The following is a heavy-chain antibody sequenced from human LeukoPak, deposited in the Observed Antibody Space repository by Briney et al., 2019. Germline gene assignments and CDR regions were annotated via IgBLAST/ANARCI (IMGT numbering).Heavy chain of an antibody. CDR1: GFTVRSSY. D-gene: IGHD6-13*01. CDR2: INSDGSST. J-gene: IGHJ3*02. CDR3: ARVRGLSIAAAESLTWAFDI. Sequence: GGSLRLSCAASGFTVRSSYMSWVRQAPGKGLVWVSRINSDGSSTSYADSVKGRFTISRDNAKNTLYLQMNSLRAEDTAVYYCARVRGLSIAAAESLTWAFDIWGQGTMVTVSS. V-gene: IGHV3-74*01.